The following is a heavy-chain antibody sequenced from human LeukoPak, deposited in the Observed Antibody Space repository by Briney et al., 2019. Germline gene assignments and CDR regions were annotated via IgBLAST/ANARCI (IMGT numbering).Heavy chain of an antibody. CDR1: GFTFSSYS. J-gene: IGHJ6*03. Sequence: GGSLRFSCAAAGFTFSSYSMNWVRQAPGKGLEWLSYINRSSSSILYADSVKGRFTISRDNAKNSLYLQMNSLRAEDTAVYYCARLARPYYYYMDVWGKGTTVTASS. CDR3: ARLARPYYYYMDV. V-gene: IGHV3-48*04. CDR2: INRSSSSI.